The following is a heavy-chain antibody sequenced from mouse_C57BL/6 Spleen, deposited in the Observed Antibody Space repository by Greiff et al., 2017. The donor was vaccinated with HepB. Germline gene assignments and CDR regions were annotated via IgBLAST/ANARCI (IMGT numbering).Heavy chain of an antibody. CDR3: ARSDYWYFDV. J-gene: IGHJ1*03. V-gene: IGHV5-17*01. CDR2: ISSGSSTI. CDR1: GFTFSDYG. Sequence: EVKLVESGGGLVKPGGSLKLSCAASGFTFSDYGMHWVRQAPEKGLEWVAYISSGSSTIYYADTVKGRFTISRDNAKNTLFLQMTRLRSEDTAMYYCARSDYWYFDVWGTGTTVTVSS.